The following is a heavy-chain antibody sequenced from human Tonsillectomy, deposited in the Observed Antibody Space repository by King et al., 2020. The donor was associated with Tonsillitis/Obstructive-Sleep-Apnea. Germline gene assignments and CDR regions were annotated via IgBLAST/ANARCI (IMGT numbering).Heavy chain of an antibody. CDR3: AKLYGGNSGSHFDY. Sequence: VQLVESGGGLVQSGGSLRLSCAASGFTFSSYAMSWVRQAPGKGLEWVSVISDSGGSTYYADSVKGRFTISRDNSKNTLYLQMNSRRAADTAVYYCAKLYGGNSGSHFDYWGQGTLVTVSS. V-gene: IGHV3-23*04. CDR2: ISDSGGST. J-gene: IGHJ4*02. CDR1: GFTFSSYA. D-gene: IGHD4-23*01.